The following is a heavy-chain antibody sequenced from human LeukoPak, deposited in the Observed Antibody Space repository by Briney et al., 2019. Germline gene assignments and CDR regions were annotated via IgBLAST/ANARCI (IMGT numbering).Heavy chain of an antibody. Sequence: SETLSLTCTVSGGSISSYYWSWIRQPPGKGLEWIGYIYYSGSTNYNPSLKSRVTISVDTSKKQFSLKLTSVTVADTAGYYCARETSQKGAHYMDVWGKGTTVTISS. CDR3: ARETSQKGAHYMDV. V-gene: IGHV4-59*01. D-gene: IGHD3-16*01. CDR1: GGSISSYY. J-gene: IGHJ6*03. CDR2: IYYSGST.